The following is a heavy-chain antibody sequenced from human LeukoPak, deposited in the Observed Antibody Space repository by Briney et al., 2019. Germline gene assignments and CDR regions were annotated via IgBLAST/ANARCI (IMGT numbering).Heavy chain of an antibody. V-gene: IGHV4-59*01. CDR3: ARDLGLGNWFDP. CDR1: GGSISSYY. Sequence: SETLSLTCTVSGGSISSYYWSWIRQPPGKGLEWIGYIYYSGSTNYNPSLKSRVTISVDTSKNQFSLKLSSVTAADTAVYYCARDLGLGNWFDPWGRGTLVTVSS. CDR2: IYYSGST. D-gene: IGHD3/OR15-3a*01. J-gene: IGHJ5*02.